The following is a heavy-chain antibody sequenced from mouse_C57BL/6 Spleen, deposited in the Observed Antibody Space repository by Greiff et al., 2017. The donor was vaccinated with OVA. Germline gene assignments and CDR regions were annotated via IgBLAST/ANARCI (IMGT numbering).Heavy chain of an antibody. D-gene: IGHD4-1*01. CDR1: GFTFSSYA. CDR2: ISDGGSYT. J-gene: IGHJ4*01. CDR3: ARDSTGPYAMDY. Sequence: DVMLVESGGGLVKPGGSLKLSCAASGFTFSSYAMSWVRQTPEKRLEWVATISDGGSYTYYPDNVKGRFTISRDNAKNNLYLQMSHLKSEDTAMYYCARDSTGPYAMDYWGQGPSVTVSS. V-gene: IGHV5-4*01.